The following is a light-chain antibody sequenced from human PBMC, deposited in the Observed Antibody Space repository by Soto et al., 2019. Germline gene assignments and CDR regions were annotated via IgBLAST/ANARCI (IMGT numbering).Light chain of an antibody. CDR2: AAS. CDR3: QQYNNWPPIT. V-gene: IGKV3-15*01. J-gene: IGKJ3*01. Sequence: EIVLTQSPATLSVSPGERATLSCRASQSVSSNLSGYQQKPAQGPRLLIYAASTRTTGSPARFSGSGSGTEFTLTISSLQSEDFAVYYCQQYNNWPPITFGPGTKVDIK. CDR1: QSVSSN.